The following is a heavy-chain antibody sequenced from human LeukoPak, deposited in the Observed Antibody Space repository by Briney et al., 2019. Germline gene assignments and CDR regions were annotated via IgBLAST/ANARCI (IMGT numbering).Heavy chain of an antibody. J-gene: IGHJ4*02. Sequence: SVKVSCKASGGTFSSYAISWVRQAPGQGLEWMGGIIPIFGTANYAQKSQGRVTITTDESTSTAYMELSSLRSEDTAVYYCARAGVPAAILGYFDYWGQGTLVTVSS. CDR3: ARAGVPAAILGYFDY. V-gene: IGHV1-69*05. CDR1: GGTFSSYA. D-gene: IGHD2-2*01. CDR2: IIPIFGTA.